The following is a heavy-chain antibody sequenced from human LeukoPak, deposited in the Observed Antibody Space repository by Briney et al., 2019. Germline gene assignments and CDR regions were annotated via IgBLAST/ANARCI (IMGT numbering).Heavy chain of an antibody. Sequence: GGSLRLSCATSGFSFSIYGMHWVRQAQGKGLEWVALTWYDGSNKNYADSVKGRFTISRDNSKNTLYLQMNSLRGEDTAVYYCARGGLTIAEATTSWYLDYWGQGTLATVSS. V-gene: IGHV3-33*01. CDR3: ARGGLTIAEATTSWYLDY. CDR2: TWYDGSNK. D-gene: IGHD1-26*01. CDR1: GFSFSIYG. J-gene: IGHJ4*02.